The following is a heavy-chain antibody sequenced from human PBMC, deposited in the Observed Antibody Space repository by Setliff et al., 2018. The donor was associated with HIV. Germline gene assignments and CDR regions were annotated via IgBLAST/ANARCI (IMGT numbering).Heavy chain of an antibody. Sequence: GSLRLSCAASGFTLSDHYMDWVRQAPGKGLEWIGYIYYSGSTYYNPSLKSRVTISVDTSTNQFSLRLSSVTAADTGVYFCTLTHVGAQTHVGIPMIDNFWGQGTLVTVSS. CDR3: TLTHVGAQTHVGIPMIDNF. V-gene: IGHV4-34*08. D-gene: IGHD3-16*02. CDR1: GFTLSDHY. J-gene: IGHJ4*02. CDR2: IYYSGST.